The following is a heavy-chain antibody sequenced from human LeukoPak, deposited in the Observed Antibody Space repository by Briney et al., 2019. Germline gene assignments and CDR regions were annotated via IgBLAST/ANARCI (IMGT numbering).Heavy chain of an antibody. D-gene: IGHD2-2*01. Sequence: PSETLSLTCTVSGGSISSYYWSWIRQPPGKGLEWIGYIYYSGSTNYNPSLKSRVTISVDTSKNRFSLKPSSVTAADTAVYYCARCTSCSEVGTFDYWGQGTLVTVSS. CDR3: ARCTSCSEVGTFDY. CDR1: GGSISSYY. CDR2: IYYSGST. V-gene: IGHV4-59*01. J-gene: IGHJ4*02.